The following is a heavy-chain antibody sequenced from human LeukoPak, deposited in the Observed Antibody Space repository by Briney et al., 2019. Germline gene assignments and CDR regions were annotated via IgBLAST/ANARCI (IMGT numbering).Heavy chain of an antibody. CDR2: ISAYNGNT. V-gene: IGHV1-18*01. Sequence: ASVKVSCKASGYTFTSYGISWVRQAPGQGLEWMGWISAYNGNTNYAQKLQGRVTITADKSTSTAYMELSSLRSEDTAVYYCARATHSSSWYWFDPWGQGTLVTVSS. J-gene: IGHJ5*02. D-gene: IGHD6-13*01. CDR3: ARATHSSSWYWFDP. CDR1: GYTFTSYG.